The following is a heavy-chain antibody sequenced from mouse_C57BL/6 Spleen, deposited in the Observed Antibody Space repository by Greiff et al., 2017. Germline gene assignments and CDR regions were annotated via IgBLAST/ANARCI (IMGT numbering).Heavy chain of an antibody. CDR3: ARSNYDGYYDMDY. Sequence: VQLQQPGAELVKPGASVKLSCKASGYTFTSYWMHWVKQRPGQGLEWIGMIHPNSGSTNYNEKFKSKATLTVDKSSSTAYMQLSSLTSEDSAVYYCARSNYDGYYDMDYWGQGTSVTVSS. D-gene: IGHD2-3*01. CDR2: IHPNSGST. J-gene: IGHJ4*01. V-gene: IGHV1-64*01. CDR1: GYTFTSYW.